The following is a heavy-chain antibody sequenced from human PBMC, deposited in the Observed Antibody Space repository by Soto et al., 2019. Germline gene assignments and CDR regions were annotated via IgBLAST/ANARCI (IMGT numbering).Heavy chain of an antibody. CDR2: IKRKIDGEPT. V-gene: IGHV3-15*01. CDR1: GFTFSDAW. Sequence: GGSLRLSCVVSGFTFSDAWMMWVRQAPGKGLDWVGLIKRKIDGEPTKYAAAVRGRFVVSRDDSKNTVYLQMNRLQSEDTAIYSSTGGIDTDPWGKETPVTFPS. J-gene: IGHJ5*02. D-gene: IGHD1-26*01. CDR3: TGGIDTDP.